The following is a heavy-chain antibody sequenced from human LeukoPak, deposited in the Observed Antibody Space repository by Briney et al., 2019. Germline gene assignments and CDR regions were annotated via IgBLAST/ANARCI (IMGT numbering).Heavy chain of an antibody. D-gene: IGHD3-3*01. CDR2: INPNSGGT. CDR1: GYTFTGYY. CDR3: ARDKGWSGPLLGYYYHIDV. J-gene: IGHJ6*03. V-gene: IGHV1-2*02. Sequence: ASVKVSCKASGYTFTGYYMHWVRQAPGQGLEWMGWINPNSGGTNYAQKFQGRVTMTRDTSISTAYMELSRLRSDDTAVYYCARDKGWSGPLLGYYYHIDVWGKGTTVTVSS.